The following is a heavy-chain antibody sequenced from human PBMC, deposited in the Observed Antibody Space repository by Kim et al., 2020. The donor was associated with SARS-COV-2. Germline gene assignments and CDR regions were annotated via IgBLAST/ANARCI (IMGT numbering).Heavy chain of an antibody. Sequence: LKSRVTISVETSKNQFSLKLSSVTAAETAVYYCARGEVVTMVRGVTLRYWGQGTLVTVSS. CDR3: ARGEVVTMVRGVTLRY. J-gene: IGHJ4*02. D-gene: IGHD3-10*01. V-gene: IGHV4-34*01.